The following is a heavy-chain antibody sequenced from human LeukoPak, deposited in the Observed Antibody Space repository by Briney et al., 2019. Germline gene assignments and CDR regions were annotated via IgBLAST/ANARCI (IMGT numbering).Heavy chain of an antibody. J-gene: IGHJ4*02. Sequence: KSGGSLRLSCAASGFTFSSYSMSCVRQAPGKGLEWVSSITTSSTYISYADSVKGRFTISRDNAKNSLYLQMNSLRAEDTAVYYCARGKYSSGWFDYWGQGTLVTVSS. CDR1: GFTFSSYS. CDR3: ARGKYSSGWFDY. V-gene: IGHV3-21*01. CDR2: ITTSSTYI. D-gene: IGHD6-19*01.